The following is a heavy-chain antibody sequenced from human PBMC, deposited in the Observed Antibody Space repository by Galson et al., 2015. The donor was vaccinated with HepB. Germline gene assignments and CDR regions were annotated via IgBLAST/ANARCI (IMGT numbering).Heavy chain of an antibody. J-gene: IGHJ4*02. CDR2: ISSSSSYT. Sequence: SLRLSCAASGFTFSDYYMSWIRQAPGKGLEWVSYISSSSSYTNYADSVKGRFTISRDNAKKSLYLQMNSLRAEDTAVYYCARDVSGSYPDYWGQGTLVTVSS. D-gene: IGHD1-26*01. CDR3: ARDVSGSYPDY. V-gene: IGHV3-11*06. CDR1: GFTFSDYY.